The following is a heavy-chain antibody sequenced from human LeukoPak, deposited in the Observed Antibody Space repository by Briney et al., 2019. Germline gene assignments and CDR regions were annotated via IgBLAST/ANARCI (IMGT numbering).Heavy chain of an antibody. CDR2: ISYDGSNK. CDR3: ARRGYSSGWYTGDAFDI. CDR1: GFTFGDYY. D-gene: IGHD6-19*01. V-gene: IGHV3-30-3*01. Sequence: GGSLRLSCAASGFTFGDYYMGWIRQAPGKGLEWVAVISYDGSNKYYADSVKGRFTISRDNSKNTLYLQMNSLRAEDTAVYYCARRGYSSGWYTGDAFDIWGQGTMVTVSS. J-gene: IGHJ3*02.